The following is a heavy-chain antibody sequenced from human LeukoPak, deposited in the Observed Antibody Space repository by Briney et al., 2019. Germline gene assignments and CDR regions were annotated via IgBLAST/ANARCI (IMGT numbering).Heavy chain of an antibody. CDR3: ARGGTVGNAWDY. CDR1: GDSISSSNW. J-gene: IGHJ4*02. Sequence: SETLSLTCAVSGDSISSSNWWSWVRQPPGKGLEWIGEIYHSGSTNYNPSLKSRVTISIDNSKNQFSLKLSSVTAADTAVYYCARGGTVGNAWDYWGQGTLVTVSS. V-gene: IGHV4-4*02. CDR2: IYHSGST. D-gene: IGHD4-23*01.